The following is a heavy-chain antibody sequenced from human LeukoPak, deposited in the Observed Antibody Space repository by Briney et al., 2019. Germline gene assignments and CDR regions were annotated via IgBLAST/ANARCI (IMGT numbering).Heavy chain of an antibody. J-gene: IGHJ4*02. V-gene: IGHV3-11*04. Sequence: GGSLRLSCAASEFTFSDYYMSWIRQAPGKGLAWVSYISSTASTRYYADSVKGRFTISRDNAKNSLYLQMNSLRAEDTAVYYCAREFLNYGSGSYYPVTLDYWGQGTLVTVSS. CDR1: EFTFSDYY. D-gene: IGHD3-10*01. CDR3: AREFLNYGSGSYYPVTLDY. CDR2: ISSTASTR.